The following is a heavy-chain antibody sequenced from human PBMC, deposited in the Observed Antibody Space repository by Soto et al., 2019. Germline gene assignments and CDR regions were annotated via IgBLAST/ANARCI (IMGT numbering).Heavy chain of an antibody. Sequence: QLQLQESGPGLVKPSETLSLTCTVSGGSINSRSHYWGWIRQPPGKGLEWIGTIYSSGSTYYNPSIKSRVTISVDTSKNQFSLKLSSVTAAVTAVYFCARHVKATGELGYWGQGTLVTVSS. CDR2: IYSSGST. V-gene: IGHV4-39*01. CDR3: ARHVKATGELGY. CDR1: GGSINSRSHY. D-gene: IGHD2-21*01. J-gene: IGHJ4*02.